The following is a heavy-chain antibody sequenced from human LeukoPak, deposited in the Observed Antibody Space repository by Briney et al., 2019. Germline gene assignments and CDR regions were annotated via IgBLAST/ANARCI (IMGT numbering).Heavy chain of an antibody. V-gene: IGHV3-66*01. CDR1: GFTVSSNY. J-gene: IGHJ3*02. D-gene: IGHD6-13*01. CDR3: ARDRSVAAAGAFDI. Sequence: GGSLRLSRAASGFTVSSNYMSWVRQAPGKGLEWVSVIYSGGSTYYADSVKGRFTISRDNSKNTPYLQMNSLRAEDTAVYYCARDRSVAAAGAFDIWGQGTMVTVSS. CDR2: IYSGGST.